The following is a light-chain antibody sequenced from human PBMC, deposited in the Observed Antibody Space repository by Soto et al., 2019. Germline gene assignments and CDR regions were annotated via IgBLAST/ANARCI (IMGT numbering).Light chain of an antibody. CDR3: QQYGSSPPT. Sequence: EIVLTQSPGTLSLSPGERATLSCRASQSVSSSYLAWYQEKPGQAPRHLIYGASSRATGIPDRFSGSGSGTYFTFTISRLEPEDFAVYYCQQYGSSPPTFGPGTKVDIK. CDR1: QSVSSSY. V-gene: IGKV3-20*01. CDR2: GAS. J-gene: IGKJ3*01.